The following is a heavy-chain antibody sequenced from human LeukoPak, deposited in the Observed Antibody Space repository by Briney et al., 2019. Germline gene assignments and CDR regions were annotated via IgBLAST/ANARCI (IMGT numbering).Heavy chain of an antibody. CDR3: ATSTGLVAGTPARGVGWFDP. J-gene: IGHJ5*02. D-gene: IGHD6-19*01. Sequence: ASVKVSCKVSGNTLTELSMHWVRQAPGKGLEWMGGFDPEDGETIYAQKFQGRVTMTEDTSTDTAYMELSSLRSEDTAVYYCATSTGLVAGTPARGVGWFDPWGQGTLVTVSS. CDR2: FDPEDGET. CDR1: GNTLTELS. V-gene: IGHV1-24*01.